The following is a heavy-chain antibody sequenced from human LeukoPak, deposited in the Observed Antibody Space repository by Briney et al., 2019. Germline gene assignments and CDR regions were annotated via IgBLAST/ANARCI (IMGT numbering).Heavy chain of an antibody. CDR1: GYTFTSYD. V-gene: IGHV1-8*01. Sequence: ASVKVSCKASGYTFTSYDINWVRQATGPGLEWMGWMNPNSGNTGYAQKFQGRVTMTRSTSISTAYLEVSSLISEDTAVYYCARSSGGRTCDFDYWGQRTLVTVSS. CDR2: MNPNSGNT. J-gene: IGHJ4*02. CDR3: ARSSGGRTCDFDY. D-gene: IGHD2-15*01.